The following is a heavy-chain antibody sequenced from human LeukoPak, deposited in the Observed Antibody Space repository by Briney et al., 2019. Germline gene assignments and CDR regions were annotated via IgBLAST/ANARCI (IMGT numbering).Heavy chain of an antibody. J-gene: IGHJ4*02. Sequence: PGRSLRLSCAASGFTFGDYAMHWVRQAPGKGLEWVAVISYDGSWMYYADSVKGRFTVSRDNSKSTLYLQMDSPRVEDTAVNFCARGRGSGSFLIDYWGQGTLVTVSS. CDR2: ISYDGSWM. CDR3: ARGRGSGSFLIDY. V-gene: IGHV3-30*04. CDR1: GFTFGDYA. D-gene: IGHD3-10*01.